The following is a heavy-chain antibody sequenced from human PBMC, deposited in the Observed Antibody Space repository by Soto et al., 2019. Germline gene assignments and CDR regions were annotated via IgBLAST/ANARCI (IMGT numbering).Heavy chain of an antibody. CDR2: IIPIFGST. Sequence: QVQLVQSGAEVKKPGSSVKVSCKASGGTFSSNAISWVRQAPGQGLEWMGGIIPIFGSTNYAQKFQGRVTITADESTRTAYMELSSLGSEDTAVYYCARDLGPGDFWSGSGMDVWGQGTTVTVSS. J-gene: IGHJ6*02. CDR1: GGTFSSNA. V-gene: IGHV1-69*12. CDR3: ARDLGPGDFWSGSGMDV. D-gene: IGHD3-3*01.